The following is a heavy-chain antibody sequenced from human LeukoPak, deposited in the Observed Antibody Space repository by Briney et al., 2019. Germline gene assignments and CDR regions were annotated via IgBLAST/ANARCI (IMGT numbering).Heavy chain of an antibody. J-gene: IGHJ3*02. Sequence: GSLRLSCEASGVTFSSYVMSWVRQAPGKGPEWIGEINHSGSTNYSPSLKSRVTISVDTSKNQFSLKLSSVTAADTAVYYCARPTTVTTTAFDIWGQGTMVTVSS. CDR3: ARPTTVTTTAFDI. CDR2: INHSGST. V-gene: IGHV4-34*01. CDR1: GVTFSSYV. D-gene: IGHD4-11*01.